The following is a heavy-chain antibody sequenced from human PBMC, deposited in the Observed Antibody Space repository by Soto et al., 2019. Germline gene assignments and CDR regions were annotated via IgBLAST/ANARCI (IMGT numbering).Heavy chain of an antibody. V-gene: IGHV4-39*01. CDR1: GGSISSSSYY. CDR3: STEQWLPNIWFDP. J-gene: IGHJ5*02. D-gene: IGHD6-19*01. Sequence: SETLSLTCTVSGGSISSSSYYWGWIRQPPGKGLEWIGSIYYSGSTYYNTSLKSRVTISVDTSKNQFSLKLSSVTAADTAVYYCSTEQWLPNIWFDPWGQGTLVAVSS. CDR2: IYYSGST.